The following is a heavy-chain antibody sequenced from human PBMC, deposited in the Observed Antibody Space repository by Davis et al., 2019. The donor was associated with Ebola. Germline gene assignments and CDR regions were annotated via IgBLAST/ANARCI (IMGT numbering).Heavy chain of an antibody. CDR3: TRGVAVAGFLFDY. J-gene: IGHJ4*02. CDR1: GFTFSSYW. Sequence: GESLKISCAASGFTFSSYWMHWVRQAPGKGLVWVSRINSDGSSTSYADSVKGRFTISRDNAKNTLYLQMNSLKTEDTAVYYCTRGVAVAGFLFDYWGQGTLVTVSS. D-gene: IGHD6-19*01. CDR2: INSDGSST. V-gene: IGHV3-74*01.